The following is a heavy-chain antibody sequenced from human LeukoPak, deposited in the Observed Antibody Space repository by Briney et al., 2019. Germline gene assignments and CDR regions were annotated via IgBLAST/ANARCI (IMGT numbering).Heavy chain of an antibody. V-gene: IGHV4-59*12. CDR3: ARVGLPRWFDP. J-gene: IGHJ5*02. CDR1: GGSISGYF. Sequence: SETLSLTCTVSGGSISGYFWSWIRQPPGKGLEWIGYIYYSGSTYYNPSLKSRVTISVDTSKNQFSLKLSSVTAADTAVYYCARVGLPRWFDPWGQGTLVTVSS. CDR2: IYYSGST. D-gene: IGHD3-16*01.